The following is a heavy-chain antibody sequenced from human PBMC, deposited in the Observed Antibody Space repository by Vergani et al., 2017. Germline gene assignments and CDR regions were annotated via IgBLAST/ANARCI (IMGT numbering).Heavy chain of an antibody. Sequence: EVQLVESGGGLVQPGGSLRLSCAASGFTFSTYDMRWVRQATGKGLEWVSAIGTAGDTYYPGSVKGRFTISRENAKNSLYLDMSSLRAEDTAVYYCVRDVRVSRTWGQGTLVAVSS. J-gene: IGHJ3*01. CDR1: GFTFSTYD. CDR2: IGTAGDT. V-gene: IGHV3-13*01. CDR3: VRDVRVSRT.